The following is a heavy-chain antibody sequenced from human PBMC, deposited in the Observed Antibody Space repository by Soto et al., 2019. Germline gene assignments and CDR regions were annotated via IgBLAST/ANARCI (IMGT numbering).Heavy chain of an antibody. CDR1: GGSISSYY. CDR3: ARELSYYYDSSGYYDY. Sequence: SETLSLTCTVSGGSISSYYWSWIRQPAGKGLEWIGRIYTSGSTNYNPSLKSRVTMSVDTSKNQFSLKLSSVTAADTAVYYCARELSYYYDSSGYYDYWGQGTLVTVSS. V-gene: IGHV4-4*07. D-gene: IGHD3-22*01. J-gene: IGHJ4*02. CDR2: IYTSGST.